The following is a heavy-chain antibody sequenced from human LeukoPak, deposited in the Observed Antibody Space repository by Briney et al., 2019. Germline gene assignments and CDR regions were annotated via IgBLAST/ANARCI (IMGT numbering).Heavy chain of an antibody. CDR2: IYGNDDK. Sequence: ESGPTLLKPPPTLTLTFTFSGFSLNTHAVAVGWVRQPPGQALEWLTFIYGNDDKRYSPPLASRLTITKDTSKNQVVLTMTDMDYVDTATYYCVHRTMVTSVDHWGQGTLVTVSS. CDR3: VHRTMVTSVDH. J-gene: IGHJ4*02. CDR1: GFSLNTHAVA. V-gene: IGHV2-5*01. D-gene: IGHD4-17*01.